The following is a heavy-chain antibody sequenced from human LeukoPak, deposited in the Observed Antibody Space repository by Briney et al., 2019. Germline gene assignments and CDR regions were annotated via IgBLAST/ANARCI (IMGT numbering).Heavy chain of an antibody. CDR2: ISYDGSNK. Sequence: GGSLRLSCAASGFTFSSYAMHWVRQAPGKGLEWVAVISYDGSNKYYADSVKGRFTISRDNSKSTLYLQMNSLRAEDTAVYYCAREPSRGVIGSPVDYWGQGTLVTVCS. CDR1: GFTFSSYA. D-gene: IGHD3-10*01. CDR3: AREPSRGVIGSPVDY. V-gene: IGHV3-30*04. J-gene: IGHJ4*02.